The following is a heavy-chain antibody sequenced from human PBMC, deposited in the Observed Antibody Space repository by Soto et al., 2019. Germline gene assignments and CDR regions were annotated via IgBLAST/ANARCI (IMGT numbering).Heavy chain of an antibody. CDR3: ARVVASLGPDH. Sequence: QVLLQQWGAGLLKPSETLSLTCAVYGTSFSGYYWSWIRQPPGEGLEWIGEINPSGSTNYNPSLASRVTISVDTSKNQFSLTLSSVTAADTAVYYCARVVASLGPDHWGQGTLVTVSS. D-gene: IGHD7-27*01. J-gene: IGHJ4*02. CDR2: INPSGST. V-gene: IGHV4-34*01. CDR1: GTSFSGYY.